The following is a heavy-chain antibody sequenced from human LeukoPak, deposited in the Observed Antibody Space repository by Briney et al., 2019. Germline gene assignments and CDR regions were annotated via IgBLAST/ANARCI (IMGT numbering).Heavy chain of an antibody. V-gene: IGHV4-59*05. D-gene: IGHD6-19*01. Sequence: PSETLSLTCTVSGGSISSYYWSWIRQPPGKGLEWIGSIYYSGSTYYNPSLKSRVTISVDTSKNQFSLKLSSVTAADTAVYYCARLYSSGWRHVDYWGQGTLVTVSS. CDR3: ARLYSSGWRHVDY. CDR2: IYYSGST. J-gene: IGHJ4*02. CDR1: GGSISSYY.